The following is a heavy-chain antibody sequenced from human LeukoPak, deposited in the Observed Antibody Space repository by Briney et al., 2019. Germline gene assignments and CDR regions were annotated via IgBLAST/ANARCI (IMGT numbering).Heavy chain of an antibody. CDR1: GYSFTSYW. CDR3: ARRGLEQQLVDAFDI. J-gene: IGHJ3*02. D-gene: IGHD6-13*01. V-gene: IGHV5-51*01. Sequence: GESLKISCKGSGYSFTSYWIGWVRQMPGKGLEWMGIIYPGDSDTRYSPSFQGQVTISADKSISTAYLQWSSLKASDTAMYYCARRGLEQQLVDAFDIWGQGTMVTVSS. CDR2: IYPGDSDT.